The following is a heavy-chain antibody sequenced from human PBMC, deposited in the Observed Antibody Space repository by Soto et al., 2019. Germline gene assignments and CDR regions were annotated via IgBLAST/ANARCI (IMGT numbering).Heavy chain of an antibody. V-gene: IGHV3-23*01. CDR3: AKGRLAIATAAFGV. J-gene: IGHJ3*01. CDR1: GFTFSNYA. D-gene: IGHD3-3*02. Sequence: HLLESGGGLVQPGGSLRLSCAASGFTFSNYAMTWVRQAPGKGLEWVSTIGGDGGSTYYADSVKGRFTMSRDNSKSTVFLQMSSLRAEDTALYYCAKGRLAIATAAFGVWGQGTMVTVSS. CDR2: IGGDGGST.